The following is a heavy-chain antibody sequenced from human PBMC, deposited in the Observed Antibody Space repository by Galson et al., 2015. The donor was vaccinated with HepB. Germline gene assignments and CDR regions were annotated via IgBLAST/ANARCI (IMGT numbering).Heavy chain of an antibody. V-gene: IGHV3-21*01. CDR3: ARVGEMATILGCVDY. J-gene: IGHJ4*02. Sequence: SLRLSCAASGFTFSSYSMNWVRQAPGKGLEWVSSISSSSSYIYYADSVKGRFTISRDNAKNSLYLQMNSLRAEDTAVYYCARVGEMATILGCVDYWGQGTLVTVSS. CDR1: GFTFSSYS. CDR2: ISSSSSYI. D-gene: IGHD5-24*01.